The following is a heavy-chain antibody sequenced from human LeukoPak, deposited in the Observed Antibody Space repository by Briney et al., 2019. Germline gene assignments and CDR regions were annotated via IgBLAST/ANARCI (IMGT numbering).Heavy chain of an antibody. CDR3: AKDRANSYAFDI. V-gene: IGHV3-23*01. J-gene: IGHJ3*02. CDR2: ISGSVVSV. Sequence: GGSLRLSCAASGFTFTSYVMSWVRQAPGKGLEWVSTISGSVVSVYYADSVKGRFTISRDNSKNTLYLQMNSLRGEDTAVYYCAKDRANSYAFDIWGQGTMVTVSS. CDR1: GFTFTSYV. D-gene: IGHD4/OR15-4a*01.